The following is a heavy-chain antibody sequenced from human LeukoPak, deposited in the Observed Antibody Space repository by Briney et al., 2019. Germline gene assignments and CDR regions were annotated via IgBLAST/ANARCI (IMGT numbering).Heavy chain of an antibody. V-gene: IGHV3-30*18. D-gene: IGHD5-24*01. Sequence: GGSLRLSCAASGFTFSSYGVHWVRQAPGKGLEWVAVISYDGSNKYYADSVKGRFTISRDNSKNTLYLQMNSLRAEDTAVYYCAKALSSRDGYNPHYWGQGTLVTVSS. CDR3: AKALSSRDGYNPHY. CDR2: ISYDGSNK. J-gene: IGHJ4*02. CDR1: GFTFSSYG.